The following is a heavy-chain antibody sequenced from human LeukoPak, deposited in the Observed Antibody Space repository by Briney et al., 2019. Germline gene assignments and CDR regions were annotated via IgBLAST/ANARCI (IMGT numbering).Heavy chain of an antibody. J-gene: IGHJ6*03. CDR3: ARDGDPYYYDSSGPGLGYYMDV. Sequence: PGGSLRLSCAASGFTVSSNYMSWVRQAPGKGLEWVAFIRYDGSNKYYADSVKGRFTISRDNSKNTLYLQMNSLRAEDTAVYYCARDGDPYYYDSSGPGLGYYMDVWGKGTTVTISS. D-gene: IGHD3-22*01. CDR1: GFTVSSNY. V-gene: IGHV3-30*02. CDR2: IRYDGSNK.